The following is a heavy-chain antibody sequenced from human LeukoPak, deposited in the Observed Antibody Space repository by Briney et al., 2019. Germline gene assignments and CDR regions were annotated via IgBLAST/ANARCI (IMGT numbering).Heavy chain of an antibody. J-gene: IGHJ4*02. D-gene: IGHD6-19*01. V-gene: IGHV4-38-2*02. Sequence: SETLSLTCTVSGYSISGGYYWGWIRQPPGKGLEWIGTIFQSVSTYYNPSLKSRVTTSVDTSKNQFSLKLSSVTAADTAVYYCARNNSNGFDFWSQGTPVTVSS. CDR2: IFQSVST. CDR1: GYSISGGYY. CDR3: ARNNSNGFDF.